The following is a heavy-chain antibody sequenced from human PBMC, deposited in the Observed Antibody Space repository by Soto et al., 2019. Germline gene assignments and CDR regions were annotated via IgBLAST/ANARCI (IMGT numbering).Heavy chain of an antibody. D-gene: IGHD3-10*01. CDR1: GFTFSDYY. CDR3: ARSPHYTSDHSHNFDY. CDR2: ISSSGSTI. Sequence: GGSLRLSCAASGFTFSDYYMSWIRQAPGKGLEWVSYISSSGSTIYYADSVKGRFTISRDNAKNSLYLQMNSLRAEDTAVYYCARSPHYTSDHSHNFDYWGQGTLVTVSS. V-gene: IGHV3-11*01. J-gene: IGHJ4*02.